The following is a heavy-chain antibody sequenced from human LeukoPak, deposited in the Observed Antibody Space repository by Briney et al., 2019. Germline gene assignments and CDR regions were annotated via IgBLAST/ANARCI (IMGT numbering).Heavy chain of an antibody. CDR3: VRESGWGLPHAFDF. CDR1: GFTFSSYP. D-gene: IGHD3-3*01. J-gene: IGHJ3*01. CDR2: ISYDGSKI. V-gene: IGHV3-30-3*01. Sequence: GGSLRLSCAASGFTFSSYPLHWVRQAPGKGLEWVTLISYDGSKIYYADSVRGRFTISRDNSKNTLYLQMDSLRAEDTAVYYCVRESGWGLPHAFDFWGQGTMATVSS.